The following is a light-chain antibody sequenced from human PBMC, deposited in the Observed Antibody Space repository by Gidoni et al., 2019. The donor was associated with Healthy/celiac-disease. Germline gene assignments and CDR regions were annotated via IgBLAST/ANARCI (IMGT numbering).Light chain of an antibody. CDR3: QQSYSTTWT. Sequence: DIQMTQYPSSLSASVGDRVTITCRASQSISSYLNWYQQKPGKAPKLLIYAASSLHSGVPSRFSVSGSGTDSTLTLSSLQPEDFAIYYCQQSYSTTWTFGQGTKVEIK. J-gene: IGKJ1*01. CDR2: AAS. CDR1: QSISSY. V-gene: IGKV1-39*01.